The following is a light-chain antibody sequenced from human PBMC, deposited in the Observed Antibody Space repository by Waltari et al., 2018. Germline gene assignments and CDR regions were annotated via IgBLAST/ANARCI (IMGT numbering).Light chain of an antibody. CDR3: SSYTSSSTRV. J-gene: IGLJ1*01. CDR1: SSDVGGYNY. Sequence: QSALTQPASVSGSPGQSITISCTGTSSDVGGYNYVSWYQQHQGKAPKLMIYDVSNRPSGVSNRVSGSKSGNTASLTISGLQAEDEADYYCSSYTSSSTRVFGTGTKVTVL. CDR2: DVS. V-gene: IGLV2-14*03.